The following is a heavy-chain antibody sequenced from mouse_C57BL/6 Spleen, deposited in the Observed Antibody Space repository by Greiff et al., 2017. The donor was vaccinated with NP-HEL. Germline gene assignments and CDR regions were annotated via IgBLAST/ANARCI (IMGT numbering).Heavy chain of an antibody. CDR2: IDPSDSYT. Sequence: QVQLQQPGAELVRPGTSVKLSCKASGYTFTSYWMHWVKQRPGQGLEWIGVIDPSDSYTNYNQKFKGKATLTVDTSSSTAYMQLSSLTSEDSAVYYCAREGTTVVAFDYWGQGTTLTVSS. CDR1: GYTFTSYW. D-gene: IGHD1-1*01. CDR3: AREGTTVVAFDY. J-gene: IGHJ2*01. V-gene: IGHV1-59*01.